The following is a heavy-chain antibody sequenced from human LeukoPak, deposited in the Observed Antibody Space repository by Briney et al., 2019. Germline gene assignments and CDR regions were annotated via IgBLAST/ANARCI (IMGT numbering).Heavy chain of an antibody. V-gene: IGHV4-59*01. Sequence: SETLSLTCTVSGGSISSYYWSWIRQPPGKGLEWIGYIYYSGITNYNPSLKSRVTISVDTSKNQFSLKLSSVTAADTAVYYCAREVAAAGGHNWFDPWGQGTLVTVSS. CDR1: GGSISSYY. J-gene: IGHJ5*02. CDR3: AREVAAAGGHNWFDP. D-gene: IGHD6-13*01. CDR2: IYYSGIT.